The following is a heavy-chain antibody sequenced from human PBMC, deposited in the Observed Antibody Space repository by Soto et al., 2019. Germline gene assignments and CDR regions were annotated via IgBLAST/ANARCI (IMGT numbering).Heavy chain of an antibody. CDR2: TYYRSKWYN. J-gene: IGHJ4*02. V-gene: IGHV6-1*01. D-gene: IGHD6-19*01. Sequence: SLTLSLTCAISGDSVSSNSAAWNWIRRSPSRGLEWLGRTYYRSKWYNEYAVSVKSRIAINPDTSKNQFSLQLNSVTPEDTAVYYCARTSGHFDSWGQGTLVTDSS. CDR1: GDSVSSNSAA. CDR3: ARTSGHFDS.